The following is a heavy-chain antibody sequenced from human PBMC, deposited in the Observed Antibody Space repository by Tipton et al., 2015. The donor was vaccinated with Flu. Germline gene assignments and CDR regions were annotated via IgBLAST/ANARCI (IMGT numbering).Heavy chain of an antibody. CDR1: GFTFSSYS. D-gene: IGHD3-22*01. V-gene: IGHV3-48*04. CDR3: ARDGDYDSSGYDY. J-gene: IGHJ4*02. CDR2: ISSSSSTI. Sequence: GSLRLSCAASGFTFSSYSMNWVRQAPGKGLEWVSYISSSSSTIYYADSVKGRFTISRDNAKNSLYLQMNSLRAEDTAVYYCARDGDYDSSGYDYWGQGTLVTVSS.